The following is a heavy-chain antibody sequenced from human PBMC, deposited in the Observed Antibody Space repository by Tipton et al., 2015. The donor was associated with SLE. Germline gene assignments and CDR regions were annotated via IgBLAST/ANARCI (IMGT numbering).Heavy chain of an antibody. CDR1: GLSVSSNY. D-gene: IGHD2-21*01. Sequence: SLRLSCAASGLSVSSNYMSWVRQGPGKGLEWVSIIYSGDSTYYADSVKGRFTLSRDNSKNTLYLQINSLRAEDTAVYYCARGDNYFDYWGQGTLVTVSS. V-gene: IGHV3-53*01. J-gene: IGHJ4*02. CDR2: IYSGDST. CDR3: ARGDNYFDY.